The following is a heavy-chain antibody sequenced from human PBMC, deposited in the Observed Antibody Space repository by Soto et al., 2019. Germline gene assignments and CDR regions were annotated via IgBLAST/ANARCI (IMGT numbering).Heavy chain of an antibody. D-gene: IGHD1-26*01. V-gene: IGHV1-69*13. J-gene: IGHJ6*02. CDR2: IIPIFGTA. CDR3: ARHIVGATTDYYYGMDV. Sequence: ASVKVSCKASGGTFSSYAISWVRQAPGQGLEWMGGIIPIFGTANYAQKFQGRVTITADESTSTAYMELSSLRSEDTAVYYCARHIVGATTDYYYGMDVWGQGTTVTVSS. CDR1: GGTFSSYA.